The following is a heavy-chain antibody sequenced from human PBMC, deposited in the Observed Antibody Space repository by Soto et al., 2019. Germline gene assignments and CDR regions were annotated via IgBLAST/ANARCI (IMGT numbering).Heavy chain of an antibody. CDR2: IYYSGST. V-gene: IGHV4-59*01. Sequence: SETLSLTCTVSGGSISSYYWSWIRQPPGKGLEWIGYIYYSGSTNYNPSLKSRVTISVDTSKNQFSLKLSSVTAADTAVYYCARVGTMVRGVSIDPWGQGTLVTVSS. CDR1: GGSISSYY. CDR3: ARVGTMVRGVSIDP. J-gene: IGHJ5*02. D-gene: IGHD3-10*01.